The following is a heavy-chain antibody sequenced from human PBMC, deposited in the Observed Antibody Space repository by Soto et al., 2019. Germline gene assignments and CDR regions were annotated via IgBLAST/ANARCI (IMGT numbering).Heavy chain of an antibody. D-gene: IGHD1-26*01. V-gene: IGHV3-33*01. CDR2: IWYDGSNK. J-gene: IGHJ4*02. CDR3: ARGPWYSGSYYGEYYFDY. CDR1: GFTFSSYG. Sequence: GGSLRLSCAASGFTFSSYGMHWVRQAPGKGLEWVAVIWYDGSNKYYADSVKGRFTISRDNSKNTLYLQMNSLRAEDTAVYYCARGPWYSGSYYGEYYFDYWGQGTLVTVSS.